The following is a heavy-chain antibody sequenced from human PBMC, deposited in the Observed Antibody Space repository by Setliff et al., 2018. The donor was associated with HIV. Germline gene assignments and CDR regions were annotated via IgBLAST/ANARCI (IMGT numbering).Heavy chain of an antibody. J-gene: IGHJ6*02. CDR2: ISAYNGNT. V-gene: IGHV1-18*01. D-gene: IGHD1-1*01. Sequence: ASVKVSCKASGYTFTSYDISWVRQAPGQGLEWMGWISAYNGNTNYAQKLQGRVTMTTDTSTSTAYMELRSLRSDDTAVYYCCRDSSPSYTMYYGYGMDVWGQGTTVTVSS. CDR1: GYTFTSYD. CDR3: CRDSSPSYTMYYGYGMDV.